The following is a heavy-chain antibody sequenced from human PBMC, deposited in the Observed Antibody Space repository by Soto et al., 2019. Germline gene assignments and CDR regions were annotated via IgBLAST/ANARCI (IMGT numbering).Heavy chain of an antibody. Sequence: SETLSLTYTVSGGSISSYYWSWVRQPPGKGLEWIGYIYYSGSTNYNPSLKSRVTISVDTSKNQFSLKLSSVTAADTAVYYCARVVPGYCSSTSCYHGWFDPWGQGTLVTVS. D-gene: IGHD2-2*01. CDR2: IYYSGST. V-gene: IGHV4-59*01. J-gene: IGHJ5*02. CDR1: GGSISSYY. CDR3: ARVVPGYCSSTSCYHGWFDP.